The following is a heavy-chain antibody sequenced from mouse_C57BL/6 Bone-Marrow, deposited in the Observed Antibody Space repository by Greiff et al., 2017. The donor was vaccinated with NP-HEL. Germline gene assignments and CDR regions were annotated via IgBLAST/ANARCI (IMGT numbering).Heavy chain of an antibody. V-gene: IGHV3-6*01. CDR1: GYSITSGYY. J-gene: IGHJ2*01. CDR3: ARRGALGFDY. Sequence: ESGPGLVKPSQSLSLTCSVTGYSITSGYYWNWIRQFPGNKLEWMGYISYDGSNNYNPSLKNRISITRDTSKNQFFLKLNSVTTEDTATYYCARRGALGFDYWGQGTTLTVSS. D-gene: IGHD2-10*02. CDR2: ISYDGSN.